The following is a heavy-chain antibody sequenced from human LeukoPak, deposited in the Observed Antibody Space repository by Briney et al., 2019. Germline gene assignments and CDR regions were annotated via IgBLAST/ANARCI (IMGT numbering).Heavy chain of an antibody. CDR3: ARDGIMTYAFDI. Sequence: PGGSLRLSCSASGFTFSSYWMSWVRQAPGKGLEWMANIKQDGSVQNYVDSVTGRFPISRDNAKDSSLLQLNNLRAEDTAVYFCARDGIMTYAFDIWAQGTKVTVSP. D-gene: IGHD1-1*01. CDR2: IKQDGSVQ. J-gene: IGHJ3*02. CDR1: GFTFSSYW. V-gene: IGHV3-7*01.